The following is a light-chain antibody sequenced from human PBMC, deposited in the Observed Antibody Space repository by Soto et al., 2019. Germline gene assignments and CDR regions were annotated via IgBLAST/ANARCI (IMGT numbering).Light chain of an antibody. CDR1: QSISSNY. CDR2: GAS. J-gene: IGKJ3*01. CDR3: QHYGSSPPFT. Sequence: EIVLTQSPGTLSLSPGERATLSCRASQSISSNYLAWYQQKPGQAPRVLIYGASIRPTGTPDRFSGSGSGADFTLTISRLEPEDFGVYYCQHYGSSPPFTFGPGTKVDI. V-gene: IGKV3-20*01.